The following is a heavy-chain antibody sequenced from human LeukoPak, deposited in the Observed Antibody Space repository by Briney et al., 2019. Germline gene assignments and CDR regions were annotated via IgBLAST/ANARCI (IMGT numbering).Heavy chain of an antibody. CDR2: IYYSGST. CDR1: GGSISSGGYY. J-gene: IGHJ5*02. D-gene: IGHD1-26*01. CDR3: ARDWENWFDP. V-gene: IGHV4-31*03. Sequence: SETLSLTCTVSGGSISSGGYYWSWIRQHPGKGLEWIGYIYYSGSTYYNPSLKSRVTISVDTSKNQFSLKLSSVTAADTAEYYCARDWENWFDPWGQGTLVTVSS.